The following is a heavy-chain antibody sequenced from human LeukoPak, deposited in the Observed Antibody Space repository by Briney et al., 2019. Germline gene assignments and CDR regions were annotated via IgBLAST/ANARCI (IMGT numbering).Heavy chain of an antibody. CDR3: ARVRSIAALSDY. Sequence: SETLSLTCTVSGGSISSNNYYWSWIRQPPGKGLEWIAYIYYSGSTNYDPSLKSRVTISVDTSKNQFSLKLSSVTAADTAVYYCARVRSIAALSDYWGQGTLVTVSS. D-gene: IGHD6-6*01. V-gene: IGHV4-61*01. J-gene: IGHJ4*02. CDR2: IYYSGST. CDR1: GGSISSNNYY.